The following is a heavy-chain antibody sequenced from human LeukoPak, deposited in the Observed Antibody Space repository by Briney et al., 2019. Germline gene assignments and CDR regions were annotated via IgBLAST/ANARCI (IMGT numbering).Heavy chain of an antibody. Sequence: AAVKVSCKASGYTFTSYGISWVRQAPGQGLEWRGWINPNSGGTNYAQKFKGRLTMTTDTSISTAYMELSRLRSDDTALYYCTRGSYYDSSGYSGVRLFDYWGQGTPVTVPS. J-gene: IGHJ4*02. CDR3: TRGSYYDSSGYSGVRLFDY. V-gene: IGHV1-2*02. CDR2: INPNSGGT. CDR1: GYTFTSYG. D-gene: IGHD3-22*01.